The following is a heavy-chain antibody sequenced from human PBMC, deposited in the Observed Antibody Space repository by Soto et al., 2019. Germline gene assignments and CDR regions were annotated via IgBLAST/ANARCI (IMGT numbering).Heavy chain of an antibody. CDR1: GFTFSSYA. Sequence: EVQLLESGGGLVQPGGSLRLSCAASGFTFSSYAMSWVRQAPGKGLEWVSAISGSGGSTYYADSVKGRFTISRDNSKNTLYLQMNSLRAEDTAVYYCAKDGYCSGGSCQHENYYYYYGMDVWGQGTTVTVSS. CDR3: AKDGYCSGGSCQHENYYYYYGMDV. D-gene: IGHD2-15*01. J-gene: IGHJ6*02. CDR2: ISGSGGST. V-gene: IGHV3-23*01.